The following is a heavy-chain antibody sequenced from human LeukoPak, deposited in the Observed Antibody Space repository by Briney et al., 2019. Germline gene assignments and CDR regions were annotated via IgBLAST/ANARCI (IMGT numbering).Heavy chain of an antibody. V-gene: IGHV3-73*01. Sequence: GGSLRLSCAASGFTFSGSAMHWVRQASGKGLEWVGRIRSKANSYATAYAASVKGRFTISRDDSKNTAYLQMNSLKTEDTAVYYCARDPAVVAAGYFDYWGQGTLVTVSS. J-gene: IGHJ4*02. CDR2: IRSKANSYAT. D-gene: IGHD6-13*01. CDR3: ARDPAVVAAGYFDY. CDR1: GFTFSGSA.